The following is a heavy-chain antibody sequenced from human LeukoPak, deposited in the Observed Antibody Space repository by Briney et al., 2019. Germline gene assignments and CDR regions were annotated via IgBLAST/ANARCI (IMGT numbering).Heavy chain of an antibody. CDR1: GGSISSYY. CDR2: IYTSGST. V-gene: IGHV4-4*09. CDR3: ARAWEFYDSSGYYYGLTRYFDY. J-gene: IGHJ4*02. D-gene: IGHD3-22*01. Sequence: SETLSLTCTVSGGSISSYYWSWIRQPPGKGLEWIGYIYTSGSTNYNPSLKSRVTISVDTSKNQFSLKLSSVTAADTAVYYCARAWEFYDSSGYYYGLTRYFDYWGQGTLVTVSS.